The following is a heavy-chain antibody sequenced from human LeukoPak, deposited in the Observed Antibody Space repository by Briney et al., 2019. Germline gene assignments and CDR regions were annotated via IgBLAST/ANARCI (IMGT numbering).Heavy chain of an antibody. D-gene: IGHD3-22*01. CDR1: GGTFSSYA. J-gene: IGHJ4*02. CDR3: ARGWDYDSGGRPTAYVY. CDR2: IIPIFGTA. Sequence: SVKVSCKASGGTFSSYAISWVRQAPGQGLEWMGGIIPIFGTANYAQKFQGRVTITVDKSTSTVYMELNSLKSEDTAVYYCARGWDYDSGGRPTAYVYWGQGTLVTVSS. V-gene: IGHV1-69*06.